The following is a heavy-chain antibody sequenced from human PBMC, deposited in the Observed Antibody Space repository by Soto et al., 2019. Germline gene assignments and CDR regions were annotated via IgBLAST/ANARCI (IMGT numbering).Heavy chain of an antibody. CDR3: ARDNYSSSSYYFDY. CDR1: GYTFTGYY. D-gene: IGHD6-6*01. CDR2: INPNSGGT. V-gene: IGHV1-2*04. J-gene: IGHJ4*02. Sequence: EASVKVSCKASGYTFTGYYMHWVRQAPGQGLEWMGWINPNSGGTNYAQKFQGWVTMTRDTSISTAYMELSRLRSDDTAVYYCARDNYSSSSYYFDYWGQGTLVTVSS.